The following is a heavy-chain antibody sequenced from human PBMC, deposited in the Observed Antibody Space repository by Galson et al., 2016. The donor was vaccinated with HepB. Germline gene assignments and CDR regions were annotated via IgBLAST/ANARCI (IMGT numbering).Heavy chain of an antibody. CDR3: ARQYWGGPSDY. CDR1: GVSITSNDW. J-gene: IGHJ4*02. D-gene: IGHD2/OR15-2a*01. V-gene: IGHV4-4*02. Sequence: ETLSLTCAVSGVSITSNDWWSWVRQPPGQGLEWIGQIFHSGRVNYTPSLASRVAISIDTSNNHFSLRLTSVTAADTALYYCARQYWGGPSDYWGQGTLVTVSS. CDR2: IFHSGRV.